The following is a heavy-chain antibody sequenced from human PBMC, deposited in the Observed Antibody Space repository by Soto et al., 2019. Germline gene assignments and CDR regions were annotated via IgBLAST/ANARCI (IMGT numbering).Heavy chain of an antibody. CDR2: IYYSGST. CDR3: ARGRAVAGTDY. Sequence: PSETLSLTCTVYGGSISSYYWSWIRQPPGKGLEWIGYIYYSGSTNYNPSLKSRVTISVDTSKNQFSLKLSSVTAADTAVYYCARGRAVAGTDYWGQGTLVTV. J-gene: IGHJ4*02. D-gene: IGHD6-19*01. CDR1: GGSISSYY. V-gene: IGHV4-59*01.